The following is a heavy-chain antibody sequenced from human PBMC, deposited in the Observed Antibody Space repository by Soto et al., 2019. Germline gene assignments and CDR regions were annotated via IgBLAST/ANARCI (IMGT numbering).Heavy chain of an antibody. CDR3: ATLQRDYYDSSGYSFDY. V-gene: IGHV3-23*01. J-gene: IGHJ4*02. CDR1: GFTFSSYA. Sequence: PGGSLRLSCAASGFTFSSYAMSWVRQAPGKGLEWVSAISGSGGSTYYADSVKGRFTISRDNSKNTLYLQMNSLRAEDTAVYYCATLQRDYYDSSGYSFDYWGQGTLVTVSS. CDR2: ISGSGGST. D-gene: IGHD3-22*01.